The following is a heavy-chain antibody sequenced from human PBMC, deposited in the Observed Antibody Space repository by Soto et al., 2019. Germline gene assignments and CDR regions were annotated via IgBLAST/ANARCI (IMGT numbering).Heavy chain of an antibody. CDR3: TTDLPYYDSSGYKGRPY. D-gene: IGHD3-22*01. CDR1: GFTFSNAW. CDR2: IKSKTDGGTT. V-gene: IGHV3-15*07. J-gene: IGHJ4*02. Sequence: GGSLRLSCAASGFTFSNAWMNWVRQAPGKGLEWVGRIKSKTDGGTTDYAAPVKGRFTISRDESKTTLYLQMNSLKTEDTAVYYCTTDLPYYDSSGYKGRPYWGQGTLVTVSS.